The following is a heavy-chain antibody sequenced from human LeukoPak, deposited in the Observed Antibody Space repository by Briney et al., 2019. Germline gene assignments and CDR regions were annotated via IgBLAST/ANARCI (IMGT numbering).Heavy chain of an antibody. J-gene: IGHJ4*02. D-gene: IGHD6-13*01. V-gene: IGHV3-21*01. Sequence: PGGSLRLSCAASGFTFSSYSMNWVRQAPGKGLEWVSSISSSSSYIYYADSVKGRFTISRDNAKNSLYLQMNSLRAEDTAVYYCARLRTRIAAVSGDWGQGTLVTVSS. CDR1: GFTFSSYS. CDR3: ARLRTRIAAVSGD. CDR2: ISSSSSYI.